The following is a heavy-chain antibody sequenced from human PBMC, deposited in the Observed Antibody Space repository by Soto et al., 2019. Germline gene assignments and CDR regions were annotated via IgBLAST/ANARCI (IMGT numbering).Heavy chain of an antibody. V-gene: IGHV1-69*13. Sequence: SVKVSCKASGGTFSSYAISWVRQAPGQGLEWMGGIIPIFGTANYAQKFQGRVTITADESTSTAYMELSSLRSEDTAVYYCASSALGYCSSTSCYRYYYYYGMEVWGQGTTVTVSS. J-gene: IGHJ6*02. CDR1: GGTFSSYA. CDR3: ASSALGYCSSTSCYRYYYYYGMEV. D-gene: IGHD2-2*01. CDR2: IIPIFGTA.